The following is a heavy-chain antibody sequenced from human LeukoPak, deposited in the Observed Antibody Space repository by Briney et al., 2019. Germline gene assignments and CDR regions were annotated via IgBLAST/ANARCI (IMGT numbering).Heavy chain of an antibody. CDR3: ARDPGSTSFNSAYYYYMDV. CDR1: GFTFSSYA. D-gene: IGHD2-2*01. V-gene: IGHV3-30-3*01. CDR2: ISYDGSNK. J-gene: IGHJ6*03. Sequence: HAGRSLRLSCAASGFTFSSYAMHWVRQAPGKGLEWVAVISYDGSNKYYADSVKGRFTISRDNSKNTLYLQMNSLRAEDTAVYYCARDPGSTSFNSAYYYYMDVWGKGTTVTVSS.